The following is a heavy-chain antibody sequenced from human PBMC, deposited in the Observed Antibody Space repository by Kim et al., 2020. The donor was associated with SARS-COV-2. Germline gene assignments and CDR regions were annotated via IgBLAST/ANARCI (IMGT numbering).Heavy chain of an antibody. CDR3: ARVGEWLLFRYAFDI. CDR2: IYYSGCT. V-gene: IGHV4-61*01. J-gene: IGHJ3*02. Sequence: SETLSLTCTVSGGSVSSGSYYWSWIRQPPGKGLEWIGYIYYSGCTNYNPSLKSRVTISVDTSKNQFSLKLSSVTAADTAVYYCARVGEWLLFRYAFDIWGQGTMVTVSS. D-gene: IGHD3-3*01. CDR1: GGSVSSGSYY.